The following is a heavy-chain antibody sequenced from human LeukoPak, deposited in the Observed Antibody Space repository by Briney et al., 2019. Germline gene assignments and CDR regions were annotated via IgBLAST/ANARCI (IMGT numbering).Heavy chain of an antibody. J-gene: IGHJ4*02. Sequence: SETLSLTCTVSGGSISSSRYHWGWIRQSPGEGLQWITSMSYIWATYYNPSLQSRVTISVDTSKNQFSLKLYSVTAADTAVYYCARHCRAVLVVPVARGDYFDYLGQGTLVTVSS. D-gene: IGHD2-2*01. V-gene: IGHV4-39*01. CDR1: GGSISSSRYH. CDR2: MSYIWAT. CDR3: ARHCRAVLVVPVARGDYFDY.